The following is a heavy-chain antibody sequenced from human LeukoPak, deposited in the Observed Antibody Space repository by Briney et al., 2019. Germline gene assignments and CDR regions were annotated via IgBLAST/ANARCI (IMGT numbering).Heavy chain of an antibody. Sequence: SETLSLTCTVSGGSISSYYWSWIRQPPGKGLEWIGYIYYSGSTNYNPSLKSRVTISVDTSKNQFYMKLNSVTAADTAVYYCARRVIGATNWFDPWGQGTLVTVSS. V-gene: IGHV4-59*08. CDR2: IYYSGST. CDR1: GGSISSYY. CDR3: ARRVIGATNWFDP. J-gene: IGHJ5*02. D-gene: IGHD4/OR15-4a*01.